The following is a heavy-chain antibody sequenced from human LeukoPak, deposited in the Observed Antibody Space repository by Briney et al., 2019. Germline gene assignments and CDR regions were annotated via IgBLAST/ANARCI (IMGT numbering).Heavy chain of an antibody. CDR2: FDSQDGKT. CDR3: ATYSTSWYRRDYYYYYMDV. J-gene: IGHJ6*03. V-gene: IGHV1-24*01. CDR1: GYSLTDLP. D-gene: IGHD6-13*01. Sequence: ASVKVSCKVSGYSLTDLPMHWVRQAPGKGLEWMGGFDSQDGKTSYAQKFQGRVTMTEDTSTDTAYMELSSLTSEDTALYYCATYSTSWYRRDYYYYYMDVWGKGTTVIVSS.